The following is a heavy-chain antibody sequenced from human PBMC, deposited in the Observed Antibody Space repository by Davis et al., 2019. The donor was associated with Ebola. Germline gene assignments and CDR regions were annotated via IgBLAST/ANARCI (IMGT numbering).Heavy chain of an antibody. V-gene: IGHV1-18*01. CDR1: GYTFTSYG. CDR2: IHTYNGYT. Sequence: ASVKVSCKASGYTFTSYGISWVRQAPGQGLEWMGWIHTYNGYTNTAQKFRGRVTMTTDTSTSTAYMELRSLRSEDTAVYYCARPYYYDSSGRTTLGYWGQGTLVTVSS. J-gene: IGHJ4*02. D-gene: IGHD3-22*01. CDR3: ARPYYYDSSGRTTLGY.